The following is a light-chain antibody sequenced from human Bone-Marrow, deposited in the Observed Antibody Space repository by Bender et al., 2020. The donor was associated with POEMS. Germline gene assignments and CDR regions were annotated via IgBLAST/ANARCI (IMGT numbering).Light chain of an antibody. CDR2: NNS. Sequence: QSVLTQPPSASGTPGQRVTISCSGSSSKFGSYPVNWYQQLPGAAPKLVIFNNSQRPSGVPYRFSGSNSGTSDYLAISGLLSDDEADFYCATWDDSLNGWVFGGGTKLTVL. V-gene: IGLV1-44*01. J-gene: IGLJ3*02. CDR1: SSKFGSYP. CDR3: ATWDDSLNGWV.